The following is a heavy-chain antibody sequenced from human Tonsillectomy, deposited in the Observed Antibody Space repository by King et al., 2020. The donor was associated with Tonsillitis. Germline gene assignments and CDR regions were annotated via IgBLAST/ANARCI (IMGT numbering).Heavy chain of an antibody. CDR3: ARDGCSSSSCYHSYYYYYMDV. CDR1: GFNFGSYA. J-gene: IGHJ6*03. V-gene: IGHV3-30-3*01. D-gene: IGHD2-2*01. Sequence: VQLVESGGGVVQSGRPLRLSFAASGFNFGSYALHWVRQAPGKALEWVGGTSFDGSKKYYADSGKGRFTISRDNVENTMFLQMNSLRAEDTAVYYCARDGCSSSSCYHSYYYYYMDVWGRGTTVTVSS. CDR2: TSFDGSKK.